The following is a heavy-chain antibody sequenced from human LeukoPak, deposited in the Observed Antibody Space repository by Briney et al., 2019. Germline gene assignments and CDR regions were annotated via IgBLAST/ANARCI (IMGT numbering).Heavy chain of an antibody. CDR1: GFTFSDYY. CDR3: AELGITMIGGV. J-gene: IGHJ6*04. D-gene: IGHD3-10*02. Sequence: PGGSLRLSCAASGFTFSDYYMSWIRQAPGKGLDWVSHISSSSGTTKHYADSVKGRFTISRDNAKSSLYLQMNSLRAEDTAVYYCAELGITMIGGVWGKGTTVTISS. CDR2: ISSSSGTTK. V-gene: IGHV3-11*04.